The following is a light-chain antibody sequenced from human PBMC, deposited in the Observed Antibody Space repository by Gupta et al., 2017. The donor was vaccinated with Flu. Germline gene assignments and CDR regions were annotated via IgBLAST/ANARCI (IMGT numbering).Light chain of an antibody. V-gene: IGKV1-39*01. J-gene: IGKJ2*01. CDR1: QSIRTY. Sequence: DIQMTQSPSSLSASVGDRVSMTCRASQSIRTYLNWYQQKPGKAPKPLIYAASTLHSGVPSRFSGTGSGTDFSLTIDSVQPEDFAVYYCQQSDSDIPMYTFGQGTRLELK. CDR3: QQSDSDIPMYT. CDR2: AAS.